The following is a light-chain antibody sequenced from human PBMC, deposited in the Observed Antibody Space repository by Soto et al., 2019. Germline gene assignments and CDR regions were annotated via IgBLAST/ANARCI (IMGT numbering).Light chain of an antibody. J-gene: IGKJ1*01. V-gene: IGKV1-5*01. Sequence: DNQMTQSPSTLSASVGDRVTITCRASQSISSWLAWYQQKPGKAPKLLIYDASSLESGVPSRFSGSGSGTEFTLTISSLQPDDFATYYCQQYNSYWWTFGQGTKV. CDR3: QQYNSYWWT. CDR1: QSISSW. CDR2: DAS.